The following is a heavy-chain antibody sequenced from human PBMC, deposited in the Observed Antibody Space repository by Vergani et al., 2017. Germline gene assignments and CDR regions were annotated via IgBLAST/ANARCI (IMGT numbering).Heavy chain of an antibody. Sequence: QMQLQESGPGLVKASETLSPTCTVSRDSIISRSYYWGWIRQPPGKGLEWIGSIYNSGNGDSSSSLKSRVTISADTSKNQFSLRLTSVTAADTAVYYCASGKYYSDSTSHFRGRYFDVWGRGTLVTVPS. J-gene: IGHJ2*01. CDR2: IYNSGNG. CDR1: RDSIISRSYY. D-gene: IGHD3-16*01. CDR3: ASGKYYSDSTSHFRGRYFDV. V-gene: IGHV4-39*01.